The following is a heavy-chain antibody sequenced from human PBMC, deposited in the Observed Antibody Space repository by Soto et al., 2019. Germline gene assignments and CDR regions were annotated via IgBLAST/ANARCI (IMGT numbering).Heavy chain of an antibody. CDR1: GYSFTSYW. V-gene: IGHV5-51*01. CDR2: IYPGDSDT. Sequence: GESVKIAGKGSGYSFTSYWIGWVLQMPGKGLEWMGIIYPGDSDTRYSPSFQGQVTISADKSISTAYLQWSSLKASDTAMYYCARHKGGSGYYDSSGYYYPSDVWGQGTTVTVSS. CDR3: ARHKGGSGYYDSSGYYYPSDV. J-gene: IGHJ6*02. D-gene: IGHD3-22*01.